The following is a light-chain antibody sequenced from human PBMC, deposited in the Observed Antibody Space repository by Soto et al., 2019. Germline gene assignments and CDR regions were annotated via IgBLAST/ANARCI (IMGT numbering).Light chain of an antibody. CDR2: DSL. CDR3: QQYDNLPFT. Sequence: DIQMTQSPSSLSASVGDRVTITCQASQDISKYLSWYQQKPGKAPKLLIYDSLYLETGVPLRFNGGGSGTNFTFTISSLQPDDIATYFCQQYDNLPFTFGPGTKVLIK. CDR1: QDISKY. J-gene: IGKJ3*01. V-gene: IGKV1-33*01.